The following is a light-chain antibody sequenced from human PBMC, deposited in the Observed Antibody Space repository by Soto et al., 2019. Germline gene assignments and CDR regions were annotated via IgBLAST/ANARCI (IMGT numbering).Light chain of an antibody. CDR1: TSDIGSNT. V-gene: IGLV1-44*01. CDR3: STWHYSMSGVV. Sequence: QSVVTQPPSASGTPGQRVTISCSGSTSDIGSNTVNWYQHLPGTAPKLLIYSTNQRPSGVPDRFSGSKSGTSASLAISGLQSEDEADYYCSTWHYSMSGVVFGGGTKLTVL. J-gene: IGLJ2*01. CDR2: STN.